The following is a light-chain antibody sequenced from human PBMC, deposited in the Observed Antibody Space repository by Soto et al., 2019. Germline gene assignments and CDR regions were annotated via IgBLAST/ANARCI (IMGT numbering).Light chain of an antibody. V-gene: IGKV3-15*01. J-gene: IGKJ1*01. CDR2: GAS. CDR3: QQYNNWFGT. Sequence: IVMTQSPATLSVSPGERATLSCRASQSVSSNLAWYQQKPGQAPRLLIYGASTRATGIPARFSGSGSGTEFTLTISSLQSEDLAVYYCQQYNNWFGTFGQGTKVEIK. CDR1: QSVSSN.